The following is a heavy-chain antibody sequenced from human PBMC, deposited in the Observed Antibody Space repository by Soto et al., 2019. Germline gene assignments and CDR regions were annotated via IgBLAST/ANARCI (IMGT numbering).Heavy chain of an antibody. J-gene: IGHJ5*02. V-gene: IGHV3-33*01. D-gene: IGHD6-19*01. CDR3: ARGSHFYSSGWHNNWFDP. CDR2: IWYDGSNK. CDR1: GFTFSSYG. Sequence: LRLSCAASGFTFSSYGMHWVRQAPGKGLEWVAVIWYDGSNKYYADSVKGRFTISRDNSKNTLYLQMNSLRAEDTAVYYCARGSHFYSSGWHNNWFDPWGQGTLVTVSS.